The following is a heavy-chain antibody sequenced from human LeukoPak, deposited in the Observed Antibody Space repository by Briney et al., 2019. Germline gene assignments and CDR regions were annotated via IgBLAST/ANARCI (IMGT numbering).Heavy chain of an antibody. CDR2: IKGSGGST. CDR1: GFTFSSYA. Sequence: GGSLRLSCAASGFTFSSYAMSWVRQPPGRGLEGVSVIKGSGGSTYYADSVKGRFTIPRDNSKNTLYLQINSLRAEDKGVYYCVKVDYWGQGKLVTVSS. J-gene: IGHJ4*02. V-gene: IGHV3-23*01. CDR3: VKVDY.